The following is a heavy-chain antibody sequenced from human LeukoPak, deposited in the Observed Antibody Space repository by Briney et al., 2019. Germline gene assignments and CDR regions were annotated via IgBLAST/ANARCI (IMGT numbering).Heavy chain of an antibody. J-gene: IGHJ4*02. CDR3: AKDILGYDYLWGSLYY. Sequence: GGSLRLSCAASGFTSSTYNMNWVRQAPGKGLEWVSYISSDSSSIYYADSVKGRFTISRDNAKNSLYLQMDSLRTEDTALYYCAKDILGYDYLWGSLYYRGQGTLVTVSP. CDR2: ISSDSSSI. V-gene: IGHV3-48*01. D-gene: IGHD3-16*01. CDR1: GFTSSTYN.